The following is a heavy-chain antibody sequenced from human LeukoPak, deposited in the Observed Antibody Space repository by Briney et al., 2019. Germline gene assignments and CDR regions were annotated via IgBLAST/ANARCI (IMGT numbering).Heavy chain of an antibody. Sequence: SVMVSSTASGGTFSSYAISWLRQAPGQGLEWMGGIIPIFGTANYAQKFQGRVTITTDESTSTAYMELSSLRSEDTAVYYCARRIGDSYFYGMDLWGQGTPVTVSS. CDR3: ARRIGDSYFYGMDL. J-gene: IGHJ6*02. CDR1: GGTFSSYA. D-gene: IGHD3-16*02. V-gene: IGHV1-69*05. CDR2: IIPIFGTA.